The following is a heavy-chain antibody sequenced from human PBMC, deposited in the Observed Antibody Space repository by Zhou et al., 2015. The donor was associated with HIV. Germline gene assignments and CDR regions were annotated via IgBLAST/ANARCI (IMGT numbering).Heavy chain of an antibody. CDR2: ITPMFGTA. V-gene: IGHV1-69*06. CDR3: ARPRTSYNWDYQFDY. Sequence: QVQLVQSGAELRKPGSSVKVSCKTSGAPFNTFALNWVRQAPGQGPEWMGTITPMFGTADYARKFQGRVSITADTSTRTGYMELNSLRYEDTAVYYCARPRTSYNWDYQFDYWGQGTLVTVSS. D-gene: IGHD1-7*01. J-gene: IGHJ4*02. CDR1: GAPFNTFA.